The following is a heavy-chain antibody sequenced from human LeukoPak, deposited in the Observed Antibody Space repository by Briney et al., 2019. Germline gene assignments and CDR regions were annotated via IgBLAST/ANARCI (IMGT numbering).Heavy chain of an antibody. J-gene: IGHJ5*02. CDR2: INLNSGGT. CDR3: ARDSTFRCVNGVCLFDP. CDR1: GYTFTNYY. V-gene: IGHV1-2*02. Sequence: ASVKVSCKASGYTFTNYYIHWVRQAPGQGLEWMGWINLNSGGTSYAQKFQGRVPMTRDTSSSTAYMELSRLRSDDTAVYYCARDSTFRCVNGVCLFDPWGQGTLVTVSS. D-gene: IGHD2-8*01.